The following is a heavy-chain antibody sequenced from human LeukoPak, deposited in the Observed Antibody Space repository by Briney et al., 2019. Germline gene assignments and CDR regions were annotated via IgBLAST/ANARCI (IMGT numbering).Heavy chain of an antibody. V-gene: IGHV1-8*01. CDR3: ARGIARPPYYYCGMDV. J-gene: IGHJ6*02. Sequence: GASVKVSCKASGYTFTSYDINWVRQATGQGLEWMGWMNPNSGNTGYAQKFQGRVTMTRNTSISTAYMELSSLRSEDTAVYYCARGIARPPYYYCGMDVWGQGTTVTVSS. D-gene: IGHD6-6*01. CDR2: MNPNSGNT. CDR1: GYTFTSYD.